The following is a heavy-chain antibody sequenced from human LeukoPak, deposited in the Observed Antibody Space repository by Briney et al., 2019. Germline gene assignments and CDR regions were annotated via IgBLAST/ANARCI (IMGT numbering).Heavy chain of an antibody. CDR2: INTNTGNA. V-gene: IGHV7-4-1*02. D-gene: IGHD3-16*01. J-gene: IGHJ6*02. CDR1: GYTFSTYP. CDR3: ARPMGRYYYYGMDV. Sequence: ASVKVSCKASGYTFSTYPINWVRQAPGQGLEWMGWINTNTGNAAYAQGLTGRSVFSLDTSVSTAYLEISSLKAEDTAVYYCARPMGRYYYYGMDVWGQGTTVTVS.